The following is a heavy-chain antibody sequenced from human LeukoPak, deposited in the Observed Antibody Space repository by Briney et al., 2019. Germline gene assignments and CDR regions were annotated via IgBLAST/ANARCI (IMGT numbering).Heavy chain of an antibody. D-gene: IGHD2-2*01. V-gene: IGHV3-33*01. J-gene: IGHJ4*02. CDR1: GFTFSGYG. Sequence: GGSLRLSCAASGFTFSGYGMHWVRQPPGKGLEWVAVIWFDGSNKYYADSAKGRFTISRDNSKNTLYLQMNSLRAEDTAVYYCARVSVVADYWGQGSLVTVSS. CDR2: IWFDGSNK. CDR3: ARVSVVADY.